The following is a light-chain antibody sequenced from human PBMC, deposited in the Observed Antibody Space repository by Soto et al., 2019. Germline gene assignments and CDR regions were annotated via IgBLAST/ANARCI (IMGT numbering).Light chain of an antibody. J-gene: IGLJ1*01. Sequence: QPVLTQPPSASGTPGQRVTISCSGSSSNIGSKTVNWYQQLPGTAPKLLIYSNYQRPSGVPDRFSGSKSGTSASLAISGLQSGDEADYYCAAWDASLNGYVFGTGTKLTVL. CDR1: SSNIGSKT. V-gene: IGLV1-44*01. CDR3: AAWDASLNGYV. CDR2: SNY.